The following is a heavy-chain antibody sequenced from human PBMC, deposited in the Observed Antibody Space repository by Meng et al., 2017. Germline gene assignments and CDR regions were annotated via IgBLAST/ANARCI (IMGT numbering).Heavy chain of an antibody. D-gene: IGHD6-6*01. Sequence: QVQLSEWGAGLVKPSETLSLTCAGYGGSFSGYYWSWIRQPPGKGLEWIGEINHSGSTNYNPSLKSRVTISADTSKNQFSLKLSSVTAADTAVYYCARRGIAARPFYYWGQGTLVTVSS. CDR1: GGSFSGYY. V-gene: IGHV4-34*01. CDR3: ARRGIAARPFYY. J-gene: IGHJ4*02. CDR2: INHSGST.